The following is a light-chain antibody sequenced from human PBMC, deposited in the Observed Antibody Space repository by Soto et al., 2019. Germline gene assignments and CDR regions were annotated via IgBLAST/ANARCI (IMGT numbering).Light chain of an antibody. CDR2: DVS. J-gene: IGLJ1*01. CDR1: SSDVESYNL. CDR3: XXXXXSXTXXV. Sequence: QSVLTQPASVSGSPGQSITISCTGTSSDVESYNLVSWYQQHPGKAPKVMIYDVSKRPSGVPDRFSGSKSGNTASLTLSGLQAEDEAXXYXXXXXXSXTXXVFGTGXXVTV. V-gene: IGLV2-14*02.